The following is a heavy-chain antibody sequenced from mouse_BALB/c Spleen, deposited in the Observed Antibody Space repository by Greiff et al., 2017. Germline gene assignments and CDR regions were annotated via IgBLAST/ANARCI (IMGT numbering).Heavy chain of an antibody. CDR2: ISSGGSYT. CDR3: ARDNGTHYYGSSPSWYFDV. J-gene: IGHJ1*01. CDR1: GFTFSSYA. Sequence: EVKVVESGGGLVKPGGSLKLSCAASGFTFSSYAMSWVRQSPEKRLEWVAEISSGGSYTYYPDTVTGRFTISRDNAKNTLYLEMSSLRSEDTAMYYCARDNGTHYYGSSPSWYFDVWGAGTTVTVSS. D-gene: IGHD1-1*01. V-gene: IGHV5-9-4*01.